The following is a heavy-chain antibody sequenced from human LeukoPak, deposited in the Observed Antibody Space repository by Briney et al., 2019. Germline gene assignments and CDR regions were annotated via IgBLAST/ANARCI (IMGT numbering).Heavy chain of an antibody. V-gene: IGHV6-1*01. J-gene: IGHJ4*02. Sequence: SQTLSLTFAISGDSVSSNSATWNWIRQSPSRGLEWLGRTYYRSKWYNEYAPSVKGRIAFNPDTSKNQFSLQLNFVTPEDTAVYYCARAPSRYFDYWGQGTLVAVSS. CDR3: ARAPSRYFDY. CDR1: GDSVSSNSAT. CDR2: TYYRSKWYN.